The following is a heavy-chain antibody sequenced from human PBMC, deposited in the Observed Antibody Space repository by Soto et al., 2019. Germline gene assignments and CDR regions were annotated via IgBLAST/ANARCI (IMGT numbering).Heavy chain of an antibody. Sequence: SETLSLTCTVSGGSISSCDYYWSWIRQPPGKGLEWIGYIYYTGNTHFNPSLKSRVTMSVDTSKNRFSLKLSSVTAADTAVYYCARGYSTSWTYCFDYWGQGIMVTVSS. D-gene: IGHD6-13*01. CDR2: IYYTGNT. J-gene: IGHJ4*02. V-gene: IGHV4-30-4*02. CDR3: ARGYSTSWTYCFDY. CDR1: GGSISSCDYY.